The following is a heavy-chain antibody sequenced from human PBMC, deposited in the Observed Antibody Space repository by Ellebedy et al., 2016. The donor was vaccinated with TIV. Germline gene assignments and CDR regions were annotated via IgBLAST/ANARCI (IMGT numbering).Heavy chain of an antibody. CDR1: GGSISNSNYY. CDR2: IYYRGTT. Sequence: SETLSLXXTVSGGSISNSNYYWGWIRQPPGKGLEWIGNIYYRGTTYYNPSLKSRVTISVDTSKNQFSLKLGSVTAADTAVYYCARDLRKGGMDVWGQGTTVTVSS. J-gene: IGHJ6*02. D-gene: IGHD3-9*01. CDR3: ARDLRKGGMDV. V-gene: IGHV4-39*02.